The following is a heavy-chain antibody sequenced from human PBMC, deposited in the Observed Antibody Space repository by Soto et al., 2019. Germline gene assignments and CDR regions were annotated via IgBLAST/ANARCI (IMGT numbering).Heavy chain of an antibody. V-gene: IGHV1-69*12. CDR1: GGTFRSYA. CDR2: IIPIFGTA. D-gene: IGHD6-19*01. CDR3: ARGKSDSSVWYANCFDP. Sequence: QVQLVQSGAEGKKPGSSVKVSCKASGGTFRSYAISWVRQAPGQGLEWMGGIIPIFGTANYAQKFQGRVTITAYESTSTDYMELSSLRSEDTSVYYCARGKSDSSVWYANCFDPWGQGTLVTVSS. J-gene: IGHJ5*02.